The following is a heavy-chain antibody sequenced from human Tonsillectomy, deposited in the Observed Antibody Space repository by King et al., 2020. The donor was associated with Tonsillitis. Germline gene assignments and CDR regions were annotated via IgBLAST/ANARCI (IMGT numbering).Heavy chain of an antibody. Sequence: QLVQSGAEVKKPGSSVKGSCKVFGGTFTTYAINGGRQSPGQGLEWMVDSIPIFGRANYAQKIQGRGTITADESTSTAYMELNRLRSEDTAVYYCARDLDGMDVWGQGTTVTVSS. CDR1: GGTFTTYA. V-gene: IGHV1-69*12. CDR3: ARDLDGMDV. CDR2: SIPIFGRA. J-gene: IGHJ6*02.